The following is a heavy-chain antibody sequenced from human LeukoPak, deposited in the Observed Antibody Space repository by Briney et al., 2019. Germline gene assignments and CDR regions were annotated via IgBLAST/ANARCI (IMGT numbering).Heavy chain of an antibody. Sequence: ASVKVSCKASGGTFSNYAISWVRQAPGQGLEWMGGIIRISGTANYAQKLQDRVTITADASTSTAYMELSSLRSEDTAVYYCATYCSSTSCYIWGYYFDYWGQGTLVTVTS. D-gene: IGHD2-2*01. CDR3: ATYCSSTSCYIWGYYFDY. V-gene: IGHV1-69*13. J-gene: IGHJ4*02. CDR2: IIRISGTA. CDR1: GGTFSNYA.